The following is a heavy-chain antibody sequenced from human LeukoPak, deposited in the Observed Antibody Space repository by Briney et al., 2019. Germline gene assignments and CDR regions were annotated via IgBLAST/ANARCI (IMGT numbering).Heavy chain of an antibody. CDR2: MNPNRGNT. V-gene: IGHV1-8*01. D-gene: IGHD6-13*01. Sequence: ASVKVSCKASGYTFTSYDINWVRQATGQGLEWMGWMNPNRGNTGYAQKFQGRVTMTRNTSISTAYMELSSLRSEDTAVYYCARGDIAAAGPHFDYWGQGTLVTVSS. J-gene: IGHJ4*02. CDR1: GYTFTSYD. CDR3: ARGDIAAAGPHFDY.